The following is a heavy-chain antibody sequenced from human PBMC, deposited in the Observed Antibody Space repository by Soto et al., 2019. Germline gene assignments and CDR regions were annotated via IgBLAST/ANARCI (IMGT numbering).Heavy chain of an antibody. CDR2: IIPIFGIA. CDR3: ARDRLGYCSGGSCYYTDY. V-gene: IGHV1-69*01. CDR1: GGTFSSYA. J-gene: IGHJ4*02. D-gene: IGHD2-15*01. Sequence: QVQLVQSGAEVKKPGSSVKVSCKASGGTFSSYAISWVRQAPGQGLEWMGGIIPIFGIANYAQKFQGRVTITADESTSTAYMELSSLRSEDTAVYYCARDRLGYCSGGSCYYTDYWGQGTLVTVSS.